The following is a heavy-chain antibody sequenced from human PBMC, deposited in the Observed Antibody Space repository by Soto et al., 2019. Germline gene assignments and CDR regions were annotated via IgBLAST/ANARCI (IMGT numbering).Heavy chain of an antibody. CDR3: ARDRRSSGLFDY. CDR1: GFAFSTYW. D-gene: IGHD6-19*01. Sequence: EVQLVESGGGLVQPGGSLRLSCAASGFAFSTYWMSWVRQAPGKGPEWVAIISQDGNEKYYVDSVKGRFTIARDNAKNSLYLQMNSLRADETSVYYCARDRRSSGLFDYWGQGTLVTVSS. J-gene: IGHJ4*02. V-gene: IGHV3-7*01. CDR2: ISQDGNEK.